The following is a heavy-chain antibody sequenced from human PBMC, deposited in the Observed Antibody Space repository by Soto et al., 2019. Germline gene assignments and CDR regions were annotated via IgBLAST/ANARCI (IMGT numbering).Heavy chain of an antibody. CDR3: AGGGYSGSYVGEGVDY. V-gene: IGHV1-2*02. D-gene: IGHD1-26*01. Sequence: QVQLVQSGAEVKKPGASVKVSCKASGYTFTGYYMHWVRQAPGQGLEWMGWINPNSGGTNYAQKFQGRVTMTRDTSISSASVELSRLRSDDTAVYYCAGGGYSGSYVGEGVDYWGQGTLVTVSS. J-gene: IGHJ4*02. CDR1: GYTFTGYY. CDR2: INPNSGGT.